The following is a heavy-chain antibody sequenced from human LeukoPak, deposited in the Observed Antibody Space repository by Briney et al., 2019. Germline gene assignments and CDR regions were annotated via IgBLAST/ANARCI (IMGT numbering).Heavy chain of an antibody. CDR1: GFTFSSYS. D-gene: IGHD3-22*01. V-gene: IGHV3-21*01. CDR3: ARVGYDSSGDAFDI. J-gene: IGHJ3*02. Sequence: PGGSLRLSCAASGFTFSSYSMNWVRQAPGKGLEWVSSMSSSSSYIYYADSVKGRLTISRDNAKNSLYLQMNSLRAEDTAVYYCARVGYDSSGDAFDIWGQGTMVTVSS. CDR2: MSSSSSYI.